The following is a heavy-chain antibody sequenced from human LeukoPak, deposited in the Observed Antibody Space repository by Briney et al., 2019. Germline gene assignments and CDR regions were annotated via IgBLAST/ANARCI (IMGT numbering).Heavy chain of an antibody. J-gene: IGHJ6*02. CDR1: GGTFSSYA. CDR3: ARGAVYRHQPPYYYYGMDV. V-gene: IGHV1-69*01. D-gene: IGHD2-8*01. Sequence: GASVKVSCKASGGTFSSYAISWVRQAPGQGLEWMGGIIPIFGTANYAQKFQGRATITADESTSTAYMELSSLRSEDTAVYYCARGAVYRHQPPYYYYGMDVWGQGTTVTVSS. CDR2: IIPIFGTA.